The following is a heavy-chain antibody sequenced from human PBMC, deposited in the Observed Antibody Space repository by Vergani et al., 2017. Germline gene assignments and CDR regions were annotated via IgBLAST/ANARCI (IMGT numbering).Heavy chain of an antibody. V-gene: IGHV3-23*01. D-gene: IGHD1-26*01. CDR3: VKDAVSYETFFDP. J-gene: IGHJ5*02. Sequence: EVQLLESGGSLKQPGGSVRLSCAASGFTFSTYAMHWVRQAPGKGLEWVSALTGGGGSTYYADSFKGRFIISRDNSRDTLYLQMNSLRPEDTATYYCVKDAVSYETFFDPWGQGTLVTVSS. CDR2: LTGGGGST. CDR1: GFTFSTYA.